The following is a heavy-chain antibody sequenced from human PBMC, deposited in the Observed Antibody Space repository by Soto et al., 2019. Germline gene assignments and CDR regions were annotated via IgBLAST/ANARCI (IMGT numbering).Heavy chain of an antibody. CDR2: IYPGDSDT. V-gene: IGHV5-51*01. CDR1: GYSFTSYW. CDR3: ARSADTAMAYYYMDV. J-gene: IGHJ6*03. D-gene: IGHD5-18*01. Sequence: GESLKISCKGSGYSFTSYWIGWVRQMPGKGLEWMGIIYPGDSDTRYSPSFQGQVTISADKSISTAYLQWSSLKASDTAMYYCARSADTAMAYYYMDVWGKGTTVTVSS.